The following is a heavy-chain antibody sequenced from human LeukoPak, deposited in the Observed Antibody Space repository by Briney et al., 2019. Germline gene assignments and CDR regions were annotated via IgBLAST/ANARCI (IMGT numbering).Heavy chain of an antibody. CDR3: ARELGSAAFDY. V-gene: IGHV3-48*01. CDR1: GFTFSSYS. CDR2: ISSTSNTM. J-gene: IGHJ4*02. Sequence: GGSLRLSCAASGFTFSSYSMNWARQAPGKGLEWVSYISSTSNTMYYADSVKGRFTISRDNAKNSLYLQMNSLRPEDTAVYYCARELGSAAFDYWGQGTLVTVSS. D-gene: IGHD3-16*01.